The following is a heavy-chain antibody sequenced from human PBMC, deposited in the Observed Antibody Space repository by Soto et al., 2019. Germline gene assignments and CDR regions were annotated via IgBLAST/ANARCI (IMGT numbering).Heavy chain of an antibody. CDR1: EFTVTNNE. CDR2: LYSGGNT. J-gene: IGHJ4*02. D-gene: IGHD3-16*01. V-gene: IGHV3-53*01. Sequence: PGVSLRLSCAASEFTVTNNEMSWVRQAPGKGLEWVSILYSGGNTYYADSVEGRFTLSRDGSKNTLYLHMNSLRAEDTAVYYCALRRLAYALHSGQGT. CDR3: ALRRLAYALH.